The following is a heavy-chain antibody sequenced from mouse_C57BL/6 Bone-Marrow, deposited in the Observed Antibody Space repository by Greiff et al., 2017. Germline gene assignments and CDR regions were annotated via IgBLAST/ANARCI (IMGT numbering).Heavy chain of an antibody. CDR3: ARDVNSNSYYYAMDY. CDR2: SRNKANDYTT. Sequence: EVMLMESGGGLVQSGRSLRLSCATSGFTFSDFYMEWVRQAPGKGLEWIAASRNKANDYTTEYSASVKGRFIVSRDTSQSILYLQMNALRAEDTAIYYCARDVNSNSYYYAMDYWGQGTSVTVSS. CDR1: GFTFSDFY. D-gene: IGHD2-5*01. J-gene: IGHJ4*01. V-gene: IGHV7-1*01.